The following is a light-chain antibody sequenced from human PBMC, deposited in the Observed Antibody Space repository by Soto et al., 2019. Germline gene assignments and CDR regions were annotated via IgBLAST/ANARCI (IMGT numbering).Light chain of an antibody. Sequence: EIVMTQSPATLSVSPGERATLSCRASQSVSSDLAWYQQKPGQAPRLLIYGASTRATGIPARFSGSGSGTEFTLTISSLQSEDFAVYYCQQYNNWPPLFGPGTKVGIK. CDR3: QQYNNWPPL. J-gene: IGKJ3*01. CDR1: QSVSSD. V-gene: IGKV3D-15*01. CDR2: GAS.